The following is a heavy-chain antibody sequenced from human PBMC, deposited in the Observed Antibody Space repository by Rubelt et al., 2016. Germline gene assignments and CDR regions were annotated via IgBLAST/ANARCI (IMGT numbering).Heavy chain of an antibody. J-gene: IGHJ4*02. CDR3: ATDRASKVLTD. CDR2: ISGSGGDT. CDR1: GFPFSTYA. Sequence: GESLRLSCAASGFPFSTYAMSWVRQAPGKGLEWVSGISGSGGDTFYADSVKGRFTISRDNSKNTLYLQMTSRGAEDTAVYYCATDRASKVLTDLGQGTLVTVSS. D-gene: IGHD4/OR15-4a*01. V-gene: IGHV3-23*01.